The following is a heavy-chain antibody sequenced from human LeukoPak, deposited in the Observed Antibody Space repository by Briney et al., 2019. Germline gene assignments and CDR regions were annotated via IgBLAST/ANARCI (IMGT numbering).Heavy chain of an antibody. CDR3: TRNKWDLLFGESNNGYGMDV. CDR2: IHTNGGRT. D-gene: IGHD3-10*02. Sequence: PGGSLRLSCATSGFTFPSYAMSWVRQAPGKGLEWVSSIHTNGGRTYYADSVKGRLTISRDNSKDVVYLQMNSLRVEDTAIYYCTRNKWDLLFGESNNGYGMDVWGLGTAVTVSS. V-gene: IGHV3-23*05. J-gene: IGHJ6*02. CDR1: GFTFPSYA.